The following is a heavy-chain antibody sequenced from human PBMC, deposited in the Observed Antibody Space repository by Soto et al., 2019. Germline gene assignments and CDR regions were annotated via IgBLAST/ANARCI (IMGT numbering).Heavy chain of an antibody. D-gene: IGHD3-10*01. CDR1: GFTSSSFV. J-gene: IGHJ3*02. Sequence: QVQLVEAGGGVVQPGTSLRLSCAASGFTSSSFVIHWVRQAPGKGLEWLAVISSDGNNQYDADSVKGRFTISRDNSKQTLYLQVNSLRAEDTAVYFCAKARGVLDAFDIWGQGTMVTVS. CDR3: AKARGVLDAFDI. V-gene: IGHV3-30*18. CDR2: ISSDGNNQ.